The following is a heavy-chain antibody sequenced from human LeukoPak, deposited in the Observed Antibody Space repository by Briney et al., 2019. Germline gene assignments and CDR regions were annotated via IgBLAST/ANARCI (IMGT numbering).Heavy chain of an antibody. D-gene: IGHD3-10*01. J-gene: IGHJ6*04. Sequence: GGSLRLSCAPFGMTFSSYGMHWVRQTPGKGLEWVAIIWYDGSDKYYADPVKGRFTISRDNYKNTLYLQMNSLRGEDTAVYYCARDYGSGMDVWGKGTMVTVSS. V-gene: IGHV3-33*01. CDR3: ARDYGSGMDV. CDR1: GMTFSSYG. CDR2: IWYDGSDK.